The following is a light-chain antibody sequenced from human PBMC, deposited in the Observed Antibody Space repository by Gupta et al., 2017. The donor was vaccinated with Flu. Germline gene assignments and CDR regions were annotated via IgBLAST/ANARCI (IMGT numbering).Light chain of an antibody. Sequence: DIVMTQSPASLAVSLGERAPINCKSSQSVLYSSNNKKYLAWYQQKPGQPPMLLISWASTRESGVPDRCSSSGSGTYFTLTISSLQAEDVAVYYCHHYYSTPYSFGQGTKLDIK. CDR3: HHYYSTPYS. J-gene: IGKJ2*03. CDR1: QSVLYSSNNKKY. CDR2: WAS. V-gene: IGKV4-1*01.